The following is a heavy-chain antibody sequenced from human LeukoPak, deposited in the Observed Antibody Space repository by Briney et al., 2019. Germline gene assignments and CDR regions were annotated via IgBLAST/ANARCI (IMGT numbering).Heavy chain of an antibody. CDR1: GFTFSSYS. CDR2: ISSSSSYI. J-gene: IGHJ4*02. Sequence: GGSLRLSCAASGFTFSSYSMNWVRQAPGKGLEWVSSISSSSSYIYYADSVKGRFTISRDNAKNSLYLQMNSLRVKDTAVYYCASDSFSISAQSTVNFGYWGQGILVTVSS. D-gene: IGHD2-21*01. V-gene: IGHV3-21*01. CDR3: ASDSFSISAQSTVNFGY.